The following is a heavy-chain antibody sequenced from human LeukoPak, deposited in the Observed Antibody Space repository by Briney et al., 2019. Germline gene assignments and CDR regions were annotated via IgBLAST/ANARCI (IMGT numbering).Heavy chain of an antibody. D-gene: IGHD3-3*01. CDR3: ARAPLYDFALI. J-gene: IGHJ4*02. CDR1: GGSISSGGYS. Sequence: SETLSLTCAVSGGSISSGGYSWGWIRQPPGKGLEWIGYIYHSGSTYYNPSLKSRVTISVDRSKNQFSLKLSSVTAADTAVYYCARAPLYDFALIWGQGTLVTVSS. CDR2: IYHSGST. V-gene: IGHV4-30-2*01.